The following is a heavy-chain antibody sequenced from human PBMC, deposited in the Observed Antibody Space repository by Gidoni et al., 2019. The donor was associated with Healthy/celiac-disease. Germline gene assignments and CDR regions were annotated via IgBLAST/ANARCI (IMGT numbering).Heavy chain of an antibody. V-gene: IGHV3-7*01. CDR1: GFTFSSYW. D-gene: IGHD2-8*02. CDR2: IKQDGSEK. Sequence: EVQLVESGGGLVQPGGSLRLSCAASGFTFSSYWMSWVRQAPGKGLEWVANIKQDGSEKYYVDSVKGRFTISRDNAKNSLYLQMNSLRAEDTAVYYCANSMATGPLGFDYWGQGTLVTVSS. CDR3: ANSMATGPLGFDY. J-gene: IGHJ4*02.